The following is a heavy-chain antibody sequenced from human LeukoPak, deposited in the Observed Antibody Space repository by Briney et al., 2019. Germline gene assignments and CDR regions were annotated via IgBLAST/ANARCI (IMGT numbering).Heavy chain of an antibody. CDR3: ARLGGLNCGRGTCRADPDI. Sequence: SETLSLTCIVSGGSIGNNIYYWGWIRQPPGKGLECIGSSYFTGNTYYNPSLKSRVTISVDTPKNHFSLKLTSVTAADTAVYYCARLGGLNCGRGTCRADPDIWGRGTMVTVSS. CDR2: SYFTGNT. CDR1: GGSIGNNIYY. V-gene: IGHV4-39*02. D-gene: IGHD2-15*01. J-gene: IGHJ3*02.